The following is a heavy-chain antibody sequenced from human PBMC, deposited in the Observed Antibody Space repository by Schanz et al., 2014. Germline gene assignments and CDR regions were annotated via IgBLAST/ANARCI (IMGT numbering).Heavy chain of an antibody. CDR2: IQGGASAGTT. Sequence: EVQLVESGGGLIQPGGSLRLSCAASGFTFSKAWMSWVRQAPGKGLEWLGRIQGGASAGTTDYAAPVKGRFTISRDDSKNTMYLQMNSLKTEDTAVYYCKWELHVYYGMDVWGQGTAVTVSS. CDR3: KWELHVYYGMDV. D-gene: IGHD1-26*01. J-gene: IGHJ6*02. V-gene: IGHV3-15*01. CDR1: GFTFSKAW.